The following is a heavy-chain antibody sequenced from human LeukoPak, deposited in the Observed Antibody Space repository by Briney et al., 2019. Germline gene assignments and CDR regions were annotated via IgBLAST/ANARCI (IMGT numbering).Heavy chain of an antibody. J-gene: IGHJ4*02. D-gene: IGHD5-18*01. CDR2: ISSSSSYI. V-gene: IGHV3-21*01. CDR3: ASDSGYSYGYLNY. CDR1: GFTFSSYS. Sequence: GGSLRLSCAASGFTFSSYSMNWVRQAPGKGLEWVSSISSSSSYIYYADSVKGRFTISRDNAKNSLYLQMNSLRAEDTAVYYCASDSGYSYGYLNYWGQGTLVTVSS.